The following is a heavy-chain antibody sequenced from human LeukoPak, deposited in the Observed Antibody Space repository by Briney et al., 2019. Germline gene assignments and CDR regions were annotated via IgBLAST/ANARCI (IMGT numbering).Heavy chain of an antibody. Sequence: GGSLRLSCAASGFTFSSSAMSWVRQDPGKGLEWVSAISGSGDSTYYADSVKGRFTISRDNSKNTLYLQMNSLRAEDTAIYYCAKDRDIVVVPAATDYYFDYWGQGTLVTVSS. J-gene: IGHJ4*02. CDR2: ISGSGDST. CDR3: AKDRDIVVVPAATDYYFDY. V-gene: IGHV3-23*01. D-gene: IGHD2-2*01. CDR1: GFTFSSSA.